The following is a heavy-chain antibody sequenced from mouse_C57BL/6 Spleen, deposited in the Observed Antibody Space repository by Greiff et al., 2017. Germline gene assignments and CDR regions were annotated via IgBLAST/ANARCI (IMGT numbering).Heavy chain of an antibody. CDR3: ARGGYYGSSSLFAY. CDR2: ISYSGST. D-gene: IGHD1-1*01. CDR1: GYSITSGYD. Sequence: EVMLVESGPGMVKPSQSLSLTCTVTGYSITSGYDWHWIRHFPGNKLEWMGYISYSGSTNYNPSLKSRISITHDTSKNHFFLKLNSVTTEDTATYSCARGGYYGSSSLFAYWGQGTLVTVSA. J-gene: IGHJ3*01. V-gene: IGHV3-1*01.